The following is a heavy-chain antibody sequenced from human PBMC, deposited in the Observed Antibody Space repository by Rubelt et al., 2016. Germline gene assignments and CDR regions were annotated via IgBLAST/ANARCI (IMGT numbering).Heavy chain of an antibody. V-gene: IGHV3-74*01. D-gene: IGHD2-8*01. CDR3: ARVRYCTNGVCYFDMDV. J-gene: IGHJ6*02. Sequence: EVQLVESGGGLVQPGGSLRLSCAASGFTFSSYWMHWVRQAPGKGLVWVPRINSDGSRTNYADSVKGRFTISRDNAKSTLYLQMNSLRAEDTAVYYCARVRYCTNGVCYFDMDVWGRGTTVAVSS. CDR2: INSDGSRT. CDR1: GFTFSSYW.